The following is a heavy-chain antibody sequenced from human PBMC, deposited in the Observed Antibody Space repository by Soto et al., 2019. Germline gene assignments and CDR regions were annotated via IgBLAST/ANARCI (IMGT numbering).Heavy chain of an antibody. V-gene: IGHV4-34*01. CDR1: GGSFSGYY. Sequence: SETLSLTCAVYGGSFSGYYWSWIRQPPGKGLEWIGEINHSGSTNYNPSLKSRVTISVDTSKNQFSLKLSSVTAADTAVYYCARGRRSAVAGTKGSYYFDYWGQGTLVTVSS. D-gene: IGHD6-19*01. J-gene: IGHJ4*02. CDR3: ARGRRSAVAGTKGSYYFDY. CDR2: INHSGST.